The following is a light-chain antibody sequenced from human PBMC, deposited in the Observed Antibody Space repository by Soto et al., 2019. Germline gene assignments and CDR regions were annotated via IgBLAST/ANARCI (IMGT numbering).Light chain of an antibody. J-gene: IGKJ1*01. CDR1: QSVSSSY. Sequence: EIVLTQSPGTLSLSPGERATLSCRASQSVSSSYLAWYQQKPGQAPRPLNFGASSRATGIPDRFSGSGSESDFTLTITRLEPEDFAVYYCQQYSNSAWTFGQGTRVEIK. CDR2: GAS. V-gene: IGKV3-20*01. CDR3: QQYSNSAWT.